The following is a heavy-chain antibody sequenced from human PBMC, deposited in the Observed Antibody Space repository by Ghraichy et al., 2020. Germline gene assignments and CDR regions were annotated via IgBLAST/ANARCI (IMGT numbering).Heavy chain of an antibody. CDR3: ARGFPYYDFWSGYKDAFDI. J-gene: IGHJ3*02. V-gene: IGHV4-34*01. D-gene: IGHD3-3*01. CDR1: GGSFSGYY. CDR2: INHSGST. Sequence: SETLSLTCAVYGGSFSGYYWSWIRQPPGKGLEWIGEINHSGSTNYNPSLKSRVTISVDTSKNQFSLKLSSVTAADTAVYYCARGFPYYDFWSGYKDAFDIWGQGTMVTVSS.